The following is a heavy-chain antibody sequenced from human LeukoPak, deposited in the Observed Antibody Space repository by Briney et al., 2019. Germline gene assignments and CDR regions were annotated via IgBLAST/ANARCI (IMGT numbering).Heavy chain of an antibody. D-gene: IGHD2-2*01. CDR3: ARHDRFCSSATCYVPWFVP. V-gene: IGHV4-39*01. CDR2: IYYNGNT. CDR1: GFTFSSYG. Sequence: GSLRLSCAASGFTFSSYGMHWVRQPPGKGLEWVGSIYYNGNTYYNPSLKSRVTISVDTSKNQFSLKLSSVTAADTAVYYCARHDRFCSSATCYVPWFVPWGQGTLVTVSS. J-gene: IGHJ5*02.